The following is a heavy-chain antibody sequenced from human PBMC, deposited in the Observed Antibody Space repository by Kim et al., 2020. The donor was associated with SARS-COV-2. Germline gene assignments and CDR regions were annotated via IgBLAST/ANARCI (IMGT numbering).Heavy chain of an antibody. J-gene: IGHJ6*02. CDR3: AREGITIFGVVILYYYYGMDV. D-gene: IGHD3-3*01. V-gene: IGHV1-3*01. CDR2: INAGNGNT. Sequence: ASVKVSCKASGYTFTSYAMHWVRQAPGQRLEWMGWINAGNGNTKYSQKFQGRVTITRDTSASTAYMELSSLRSEDTAVYYCAREGITIFGVVILYYYYGMDVWGQGTTVTVSS. CDR1: GYTFTSYA.